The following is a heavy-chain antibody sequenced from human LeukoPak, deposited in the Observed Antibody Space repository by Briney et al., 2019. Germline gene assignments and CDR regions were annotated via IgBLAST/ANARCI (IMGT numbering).Heavy chain of an antibody. Sequence: PGGSLRLSCAASGCTFSNSWMAWVRQAPGKGLEGVSRIRSKNDGGTIGYAAPVKDRFTISRDDSKNTLYLQMNSLEIEDTAVYFCTTDRTMKGYWGQGTLVTVSS. CDR1: GCTFSNSW. J-gene: IGHJ4*02. V-gene: IGHV3-15*01. D-gene: IGHD3-22*01. CDR2: IRSKNDGGTI. CDR3: TTDRTMKGY.